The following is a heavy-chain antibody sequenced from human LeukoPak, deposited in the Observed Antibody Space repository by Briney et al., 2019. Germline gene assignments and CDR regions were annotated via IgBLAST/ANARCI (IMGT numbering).Heavy chain of an antibody. CDR3: ARDGEQLVLYFDC. Sequence: VASVKVSCKASGYTFTTYAMHWVRQAPGQRLEWMGWINAGNGNTKYSQKFQARVTITRDTSASTAYMEMRSLRSEDTAVYYCARDGEQLVLYFDCWGQGTLVTVSS. V-gene: IGHV1-3*01. CDR1: GYTFTTYA. D-gene: IGHD6-13*01. CDR2: INAGNGNT. J-gene: IGHJ4*02.